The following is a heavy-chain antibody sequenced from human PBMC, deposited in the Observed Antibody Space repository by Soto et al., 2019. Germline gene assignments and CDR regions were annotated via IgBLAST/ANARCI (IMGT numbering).Heavy chain of an antibody. CDR3: ARDPIAVAGTAYYYYYGMDV. Sequence: GESLKISCKGSGYSFTSYWISWVRQMPGKGLEWMGRIDPSDSYTNYSPSFQGHVTISADKSISTAYLQWSSLKASDTAMYYCARDPIAVAGTAYYYYYGMDVWGQGTTVTFSS. V-gene: IGHV5-10-1*01. CDR1: GYSFTSYW. D-gene: IGHD6-19*01. J-gene: IGHJ6*02. CDR2: IDPSDSYT.